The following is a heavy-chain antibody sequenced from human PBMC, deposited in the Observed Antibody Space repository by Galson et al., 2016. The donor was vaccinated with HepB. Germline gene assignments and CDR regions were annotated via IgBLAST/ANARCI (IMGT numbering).Heavy chain of an antibody. CDR1: GFTVSSDY. J-gene: IGHJ6*04. Sequence: SLRLSCAVSGFTVSSDYMSWVRQAPGKALEWVSVIYSGGDTYYADSVKGRFTISRDHSKNTLYLQMSSLRTEDTAVYFCARDPGLRNGMGGWGKGTTVTVSS. D-gene: IGHD4-17*01. V-gene: IGHV3-66*02. CDR2: IYSGGDT. CDR3: ARDPGLRNGMGG.